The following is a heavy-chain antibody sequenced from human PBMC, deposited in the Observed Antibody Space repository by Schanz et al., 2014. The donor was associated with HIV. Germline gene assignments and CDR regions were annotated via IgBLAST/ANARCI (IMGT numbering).Heavy chain of an antibody. V-gene: IGHV3-74*01. Sequence: EVQLVESGGGLVQPGGSLRLSWAASGFTFSSYRRHWVRQAPGKGLVWVSRINRDGSSTSYADSLKGRFTISRDNAKNTLYLQMNSLRVEDTAVYYCARPTPIYGSGSGYLDYYGMDVWGQGTTVTVSS. D-gene: IGHD3-10*01. J-gene: IGHJ6*02. CDR3: ARPTPIYGSGSGYLDYYGMDV. CDR1: GFTFSSYR. CDR2: INRDGSST.